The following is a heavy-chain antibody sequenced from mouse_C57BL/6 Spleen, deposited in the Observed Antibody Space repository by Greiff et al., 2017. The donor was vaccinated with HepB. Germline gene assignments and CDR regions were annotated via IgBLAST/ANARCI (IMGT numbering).Heavy chain of an antibody. J-gene: IGHJ4*01. CDR1: GFTFSDYG. V-gene: IGHV5-17*01. CDR3: ARDFFYAMDY. CDR2: ISSGSSTI. Sequence: EVNVVESGGGLVKPGGSLKLSGAASGFTFSDYGMHWVRQAPEKGLEWVAYISSGSSTIYYADTVKGRFTISRDNAKNTLFLQMTSLRSEDTAMYYCARDFFYAMDYWGQGTSVTVSS.